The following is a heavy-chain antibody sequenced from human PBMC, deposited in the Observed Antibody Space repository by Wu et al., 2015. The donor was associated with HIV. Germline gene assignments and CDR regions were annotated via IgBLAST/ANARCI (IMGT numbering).Heavy chain of an antibody. D-gene: IGHD3-16*01. Sequence: QVQLVQSEAEVKKPGASVKVSCKASGYIFTDAYIHWVRHVPGQGLEWMSWINPNSGETNSAQKFQGRVTMTRDTSIATAYLELTSLKSDDTAFYFCARGRPPLGELALERFPDGTFDYVGPGNGGHRLL. J-gene: IGHJ4*02. CDR1: GYIFTDAY. V-gene: IGHV1-2*02. CDR3: ARGRPPLGELALERFPDGTFDY. CDR2: INPNSGET.